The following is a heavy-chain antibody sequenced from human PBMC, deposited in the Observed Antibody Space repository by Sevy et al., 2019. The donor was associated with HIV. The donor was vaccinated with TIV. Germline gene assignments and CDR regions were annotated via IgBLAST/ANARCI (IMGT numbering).Heavy chain of an antibody. J-gene: IGHJ6*02. CDR1: GITFTTSG. D-gene: IGHD3-9*01. CDR2: ISYDGRNK. Sequence: GGSLRLSCAVSGITFTTSGMHWVRQAPGKGLEWVAVISYDGRNKFYGDSVKGRFTISRDNSKNMLYLQVNSLTSEDTAVYYCAKDFTGYNGMDVWGQGTMVTVSS. V-gene: IGHV3-30*18. CDR3: AKDFTGYNGMDV.